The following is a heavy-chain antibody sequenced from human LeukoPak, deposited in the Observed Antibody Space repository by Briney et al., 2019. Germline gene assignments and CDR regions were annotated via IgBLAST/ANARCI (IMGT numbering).Heavy chain of an antibody. CDR1: GFTFSTYL. CDR2: INSNGGST. CDR3: ARGGVYASSSLGDY. D-gene: IGHD6-6*01. J-gene: IGHJ4*02. V-gene: IGHV3-64*01. Sequence: PGGSLRLSCAASGFTFSTYLMHWVRQAPGKGLEYVSGINSNGGSTYYANSVKGRFTISRDNFQNTLYLQMGSLTTEDMAVYYCARGGVYASSSLGDYWGQGTLVTVSS.